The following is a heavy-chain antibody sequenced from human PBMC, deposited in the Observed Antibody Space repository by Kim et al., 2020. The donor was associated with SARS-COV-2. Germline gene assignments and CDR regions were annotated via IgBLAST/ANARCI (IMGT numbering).Heavy chain of an antibody. CDR3: AREGYYDSSGYSYNYYGLDV. V-gene: IGHV3-48*02. CDR1: GFIFTKYN. D-gene: IGHD3-22*01. J-gene: IGHJ6*02. CDR2: IDSSSTTM. Sequence: GGSLRLSCAASGFIFTKYNMNWVRQAPGKGLEWISYIDSSSTTMHYADSVKGRFTVSRDNAKNSLYLQMNSLRDEDTAVYYCAREGYYDSSGYSYNYYGLDVWRQGTTVTVSS.